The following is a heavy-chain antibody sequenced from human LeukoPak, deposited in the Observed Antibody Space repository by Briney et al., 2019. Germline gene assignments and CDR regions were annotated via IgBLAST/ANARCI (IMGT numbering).Heavy chain of an antibody. CDR2: IYTSGST. CDR3: ARASEDYYYYYMDV. J-gene: IGHJ6*03. D-gene: IGHD1-14*01. Sequence: SETLSLTCAVYGGSFSGYYWSWIRQPAGKGLEWIGRIYTSGSTNYNPSLKSRVTISVDTSKNQFSLKLSSVTAADTAAYYCARASEDYYYYYMDVWGKGTTVTISS. CDR1: GGSFSGYY. V-gene: IGHV4-59*10.